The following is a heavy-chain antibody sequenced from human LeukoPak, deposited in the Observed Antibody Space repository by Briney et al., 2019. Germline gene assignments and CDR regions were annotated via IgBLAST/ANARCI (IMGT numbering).Heavy chain of an antibody. J-gene: IGHJ4*02. CDR3: ARDSVRFWSGYSQQGYFDY. V-gene: IGHV3-30-3*01. CDR1: GFTFSSYA. CDR2: ISFDGSNK. Sequence: GGSLRLSCAASGFTFSSYAMHWVRQAPGKGLEWVAVISFDGSNKYYADSVKGRLTISRDNSKNTLCLQMNSLRTEDTAVYYCARDSVRFWSGYSQQGYFDYWGQGTLVAVSS. D-gene: IGHD3-3*01.